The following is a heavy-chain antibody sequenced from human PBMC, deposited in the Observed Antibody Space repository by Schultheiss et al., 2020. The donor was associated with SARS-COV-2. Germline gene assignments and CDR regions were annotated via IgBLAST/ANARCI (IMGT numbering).Heavy chain of an antibody. Sequence: GGSLRLSCAASGFTFSNAWMSWVRQAPGKGLEWVANIKQDGSEKYYVDSVKGRFTISRDNAKNSLYLQMNSLRAEDTAVYYCARIDYGGKRGSWDYWGQGTLVTVSS. CDR1: GFTFSNAW. J-gene: IGHJ4*02. V-gene: IGHV3-7*01. CDR3: ARIDYGGKRGSWDY. CDR2: IKQDGSEK. D-gene: IGHD4-23*01.